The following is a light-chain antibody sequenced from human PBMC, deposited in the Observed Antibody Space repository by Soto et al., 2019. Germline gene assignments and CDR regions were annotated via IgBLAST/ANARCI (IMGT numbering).Light chain of an antibody. J-gene: IGKJ1*01. CDR2: GAS. CDR3: QHYGRSPYT. CDR1: QSVSSN. V-gene: IGKV3-15*01. Sequence: IVMTQSPATLSVSPWERATLSCRASQSVSSNLAWYQQKPGQAPRLLIYGASTRATGIPARFSGSGSGTDFTLIISRLEPEDFAVYFCQHYGRSPYTFGQGTKVDIK.